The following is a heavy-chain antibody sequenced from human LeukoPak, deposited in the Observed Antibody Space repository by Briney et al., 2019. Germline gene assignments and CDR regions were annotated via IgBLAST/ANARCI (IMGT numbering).Heavy chain of an antibody. CDR3: AKRLDY. CDR1: GFTFSSYG. V-gene: IGHV3-23*01. J-gene: IGHJ4*02. CDR2: ISGSGGST. Sequence: GGSLRLSCAASGFTFSSYGMHWVRQAPGKGLEWVSTISGSGGSTYYADSVRGRFTISRDNSKNTLCLQMDSLRAEDTAVYYCAKRLDYWGQGTLVTVSS.